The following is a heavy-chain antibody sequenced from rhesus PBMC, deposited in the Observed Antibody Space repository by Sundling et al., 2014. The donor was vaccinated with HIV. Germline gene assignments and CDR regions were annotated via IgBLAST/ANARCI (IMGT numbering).Heavy chain of an antibody. CDR2: ITENGGTT. V-gene: IGHV3-100*01. CDR3: RAVIPALYYFDY. J-gene: IGHJ4*01. CDR1: GFSFSNYF. Sequence: EVQLVESGGGLVKPGGSLRLSCVASGFSFSNYFMHWVRQAPGKGLEWVSGITENGGTTYYADSVRGRFTISRDNAKNSLFLQINSLRAEDTAVYYCRAVIPALYYFDYWGQGVLVTVSS. D-gene: IGHD6-25*01.